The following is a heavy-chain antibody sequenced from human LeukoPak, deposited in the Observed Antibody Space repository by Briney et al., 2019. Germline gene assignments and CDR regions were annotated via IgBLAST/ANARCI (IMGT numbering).Heavy chain of an antibody. CDR3: ARGWELGPGAFDI. Sequence: GGSLRLSCAASGFTFSSYAMSWVRQAPGKGLEWVSAISGSGGSTYYADSVKGRFTISRHNSKNTLYLQMNSLRAEDTAVYYCARGWELGPGAFDIWGQGTMVTVSS. V-gene: IGHV3-23*01. CDR1: GFTFSSYA. CDR2: ISGSGGST. J-gene: IGHJ3*02. D-gene: IGHD1-26*01.